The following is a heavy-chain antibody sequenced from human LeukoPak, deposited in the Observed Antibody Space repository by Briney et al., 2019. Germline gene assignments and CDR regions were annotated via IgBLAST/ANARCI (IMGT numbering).Heavy chain of an antibody. J-gene: IGHJ3*02. CDR2: INPNSGGT. CDR1: GYTFTGYY. D-gene: IGHD3-22*01. CDR3: ARKYYYDSSGYYSDAFDI. Sequence: ASVKVSCKAFGYTFTGYYMHWVRQAPGQGLEWMGWINPNSGGTNYAQKFQGRVTMTRDTSISTAYMELSRLRSDDTAVYYCARKYYYDSSGYYSDAFDIWGQGTMVTVSS. V-gene: IGHV1-2*02.